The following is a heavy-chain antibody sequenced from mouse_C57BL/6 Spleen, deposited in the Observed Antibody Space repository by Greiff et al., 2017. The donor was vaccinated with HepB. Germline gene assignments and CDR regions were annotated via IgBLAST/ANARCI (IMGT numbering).Heavy chain of an antibody. CDR2: IDPSDSYT. CDR1: GYTFTSYW. J-gene: IGHJ4*01. D-gene: IGHD2-5*01. V-gene: IGHV1-69*01. Sequence: QVQLQQPGAELVMPGASVKLSCKASGYTFTSYWMHWVKQRPGQGLEWIGEIDPSDSYTNYNQKFKGKSTLTVYKSSSTAYMQLSSLTSEASAVYDCARVATYDSNGLYAMDYWGQGTSVTVSS. CDR3: ARVATYDSNGLYAMDY.